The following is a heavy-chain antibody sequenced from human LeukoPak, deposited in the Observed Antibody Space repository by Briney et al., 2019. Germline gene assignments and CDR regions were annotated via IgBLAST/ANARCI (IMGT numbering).Heavy chain of an antibody. V-gene: IGHV4-38-2*02. D-gene: IGHD1-26*01. J-gene: IGHJ4*02. CDR1: GYSISSGSY. CDR2: IYHSGST. CDR3: ARDSGAGSANIDY. Sequence: PSETLSLTCTVSGYSISSGSYWGWIRQPPGKGLEWIGSIYHSGSTYYNPSLKSRVTISVDTSKNQFSLKLTSVTAADTAVYYCARDSGAGSANIDYWGQGTLVTVSS.